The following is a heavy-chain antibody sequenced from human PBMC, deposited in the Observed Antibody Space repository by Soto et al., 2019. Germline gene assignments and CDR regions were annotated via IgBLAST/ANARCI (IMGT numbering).Heavy chain of an antibody. J-gene: IGHJ6*03. Sequence: SETLSLTCTVSGGSISSSSYYWGWIRQPPGKGLEWIGSIYYSGSTYYNPSLKSRVTISVDTSKNQFSLKLSSVTAADTAVYYCARAMVRGMFKWERGYYYYYMDVWGKGTTVTVSS. V-gene: IGHV4-39*07. CDR2: IYYSGST. D-gene: IGHD3-10*01. CDR1: GGSISSSSYY. CDR3: ARAMVRGMFKWERGYYYYYMDV.